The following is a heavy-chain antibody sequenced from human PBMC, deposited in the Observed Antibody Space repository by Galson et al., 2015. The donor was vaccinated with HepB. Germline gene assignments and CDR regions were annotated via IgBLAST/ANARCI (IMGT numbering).Heavy chain of an antibody. CDR2: ISGSGGST. J-gene: IGHJ3*02. Sequence: SLRLSCAASGFTFSSYAMSWVRQAPGKGLEWVSAISGSGGSTYYADSVKGRFTISRDNSKNTLYLQMNSLRAEDTAVYYCAKDLIGKRRIAVAGNGRGDAFDIWGQGTMVTVSS. CDR3: AKDLIGKRRIAVAGNGRGDAFDI. CDR1: GFTFSSYA. D-gene: IGHD6-19*01. V-gene: IGHV3-23*01.